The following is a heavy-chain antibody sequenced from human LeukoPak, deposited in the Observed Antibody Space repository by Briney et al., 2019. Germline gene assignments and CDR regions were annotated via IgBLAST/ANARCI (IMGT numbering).Heavy chain of an antibody. Sequence: PSETLSLTGAVYGGSFSGYYWSWIRPPPGKGLEWIGEINHSVSTNYNPSLKSRITISVDTSKNQVSLKLSSVTAADTAVYYCASDDILTGYPFDYWGQGTLVTVSS. J-gene: IGHJ4*02. V-gene: IGHV4-34*01. CDR3: ASDDILTGYPFDY. CDR2: INHSVST. CDR1: GGSFSGYY. D-gene: IGHD3-9*01.